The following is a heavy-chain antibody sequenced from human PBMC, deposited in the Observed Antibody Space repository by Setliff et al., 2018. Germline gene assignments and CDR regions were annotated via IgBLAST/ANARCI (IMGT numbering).Heavy chain of an antibody. CDR1: GYTFINFG. V-gene: IGHV1-18*01. D-gene: IGHD2-8*01. CDR3: SRLVRFCTRTTCQRLSGDDF. CDR2: ISPYTGNT. J-gene: IGHJ4*02. Sequence: GASVKVSCKASGYTFINFGISWARQAPGQGLEWVGWISPYTGNTYYAPRLQDRVTLTADTSTNTAYMELRSLISDDTAVYYCSRLVRFCTRTTCQRLSGDDFWGQGTLVTVSS.